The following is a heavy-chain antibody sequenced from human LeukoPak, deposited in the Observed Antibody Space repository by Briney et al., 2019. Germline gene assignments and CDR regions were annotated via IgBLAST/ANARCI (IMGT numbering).Heavy chain of an antibody. CDR3: ARGAYEIVVVTAPTY. CDR1: GFTFSSYT. V-gene: IGHV3-30-3*01. J-gene: IGHJ4*02. D-gene: IGHD2-21*02. CDR2: ISSDGTNK. Sequence: GRSLRLSCAASGFTFSSYTIHWVRQAPGKGLEWVAVISSDGTNKYYADSVKGRFTISRDNSKNTLYLQMSSLRAEDTAAYYCARGAYEIVVVTAPTYWGQGTLVTVSS.